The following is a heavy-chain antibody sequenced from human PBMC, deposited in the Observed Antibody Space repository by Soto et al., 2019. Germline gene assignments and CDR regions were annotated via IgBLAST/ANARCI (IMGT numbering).Heavy chain of an antibody. V-gene: IGHV4-59*01. CDR2: IYYSGST. CDR3: ARDKDRFDP. Sequence: SETLSLTCTVSGGSISSYYWSWIRQPPGKGLEWIGYIYYSGSTNYNPSLKSRVTISVDTSKNQFSLKLSSVTAADTAVYYCARDKDRFDPWGQGTLVTVSS. J-gene: IGHJ5*02. CDR1: GGSISSYY.